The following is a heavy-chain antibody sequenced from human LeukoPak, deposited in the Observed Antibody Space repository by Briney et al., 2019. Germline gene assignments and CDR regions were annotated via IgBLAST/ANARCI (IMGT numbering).Heavy chain of an antibody. J-gene: IGHJ4*02. CDR1: GYTFTGYY. V-gene: IGHV1-2*06. D-gene: IGHD3-10*01. Sequence: ASVKASCKASGYTFTGYYMHWVRQAPGQGLEWMGRINPNSGGTNYAQKFQGRVTMTRDTSISTAYMELSRLRSDDTAVYYCASGLLWFGELYRDYWGQGTLVTVSS. CDR3: ASGLLWFGELYRDY. CDR2: INPNSGGT.